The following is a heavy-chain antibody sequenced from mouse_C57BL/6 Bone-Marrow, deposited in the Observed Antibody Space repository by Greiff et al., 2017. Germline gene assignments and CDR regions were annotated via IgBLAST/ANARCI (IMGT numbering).Heavy chain of an antibody. Sequence: CKASGYTFTSYWPHWVKQRPGQGLEWIGEIDPSDSYTNYNQKFKGKSTLTVDKSSSTVYMQLSSLTSEDSAVYYCARGTLGYEGFAYWGQGTLVTVSA. D-gene: IGHD2-2*01. CDR3: ARGTLGYEGFAY. CDR2: IDPSDSYT. CDR1: GYTFTSYW. J-gene: IGHJ3*01. V-gene: IGHV1-69*01.